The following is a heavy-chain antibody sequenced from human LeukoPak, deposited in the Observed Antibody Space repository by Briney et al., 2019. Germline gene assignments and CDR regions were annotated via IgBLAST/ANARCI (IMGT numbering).Heavy chain of an antibody. Sequence: PGGSLTLSRAASGFTFSSCAMHWVRQAPGKVLEWVSGISWNSGSIGYADSVKGRFTISRDNAKNSLYLQMNSLRAEDTALYYCAKDIRGSSWFDAFDIWGQGTMVPVSS. D-gene: IGHD6-13*01. CDR3: AKDIRGSSWFDAFDI. CDR2: ISWNSGSI. J-gene: IGHJ3*02. CDR1: GFTFSSCA. V-gene: IGHV3-9*01.